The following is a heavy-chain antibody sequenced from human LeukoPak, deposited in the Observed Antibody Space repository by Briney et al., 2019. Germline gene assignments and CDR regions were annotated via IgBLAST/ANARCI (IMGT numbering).Heavy chain of an antibody. V-gene: IGHV4-59*01. D-gene: IGHD3-22*01. CDR1: GGSISSYY. CDR2: IYYSGST. CDR3: ARGLYDSSGYWGREYYFDY. Sequence: SETLSLTCTVSGGSISSYYWSWIRQPPGKGLECIGYIYYSGSTNYNPSLKSRVTISVDTSKNQFSLKLSSVTAADTAVYYCARGLYDSSGYWGREYYFDYWGQGTLVTVSS. J-gene: IGHJ4*02.